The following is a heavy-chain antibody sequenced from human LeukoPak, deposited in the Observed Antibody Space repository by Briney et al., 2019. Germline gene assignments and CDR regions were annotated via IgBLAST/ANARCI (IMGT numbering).Heavy chain of an antibody. V-gene: IGHV4-34*01. CDR3: ARGPRITMIVVVITNWFDP. CDR1: GGSFSGYY. Sequence: SETLSLTCAAYGGSFSGYYWSWIRQPPGKGLEWIGEINHSGSTNYNPSLQSRVTISVDTSKNQFSLKLSSVTAADTAVYYCARGPRITMIVVVITNWFDPWGQGTLVTVSS. CDR2: INHSGST. D-gene: IGHD3-22*01. J-gene: IGHJ5*02.